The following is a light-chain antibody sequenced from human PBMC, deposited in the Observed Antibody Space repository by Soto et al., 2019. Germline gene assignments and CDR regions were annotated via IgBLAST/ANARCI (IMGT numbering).Light chain of an antibody. CDR3: QKYRTWPRT. V-gene: IGKV3-15*01. J-gene: IGKJ1*01. CDR2: GAS. CDR1: QSLHIN. Sequence: EIVMTQSPATLSGSPVERVTLSCSASQSLHINFAWYQQKPRQAPRLLIYGASTRATDMPGRFSGRGSGTEFTLTINSLQSEDFAVYYCQKYRTWPRTFGQGTKVDIK.